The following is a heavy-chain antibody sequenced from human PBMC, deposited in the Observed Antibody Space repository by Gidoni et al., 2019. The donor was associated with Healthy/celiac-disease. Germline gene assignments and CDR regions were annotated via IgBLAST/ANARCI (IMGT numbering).Heavy chain of an antibody. J-gene: IGHJ4*02. CDR1: GITFSSYW. Sequence: EVQLVEYGGGLVQHGGALRLAWAASGITFSSYWMHWVRQAPGTGLVWVSRINSDGSSTSYADSVKGRFTISRDNATNTLYLQMNSLRAAATAVYYCARDGPGGSWFDYWGQGTLVTVSS. CDR2: INSDGSST. V-gene: IGHV3-74*01. D-gene: IGHD6-13*01. CDR3: ARDGPGGSWFDY.